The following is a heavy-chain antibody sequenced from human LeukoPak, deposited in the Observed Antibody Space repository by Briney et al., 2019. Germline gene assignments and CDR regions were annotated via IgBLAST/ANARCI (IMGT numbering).Heavy chain of an antibody. V-gene: IGHV3-30*04. Sequence: PGGSLRLSCAASGFTFSSYAMHWVRQAPGKGLEWVAVISYDGSNKYYADSVKGRFTISRDNSKNTLYLQMNSLRAEDTAVYYCARDLTWLDFDYWGQGTLVTVSS. CDR2: ISYDGSNK. D-gene: IGHD6-19*01. CDR3: ARDLTWLDFDY. J-gene: IGHJ4*02. CDR1: GFTFSSYA.